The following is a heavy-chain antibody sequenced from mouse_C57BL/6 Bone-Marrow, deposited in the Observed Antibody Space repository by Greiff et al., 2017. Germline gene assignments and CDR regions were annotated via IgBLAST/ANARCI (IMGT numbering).Heavy chain of an antibody. D-gene: IGHD2-4*01. V-gene: IGHV1-26*01. CDR3: ARGDYDGDY. CDR1: GYTFTDYY. J-gene: IGHJ2*01. Sequence: EVQLQQSGPELVKPGASVKISCKASGYTFTDYYMNWVKQSHGKSLEWIGDINPNNGGTSYNQKFKGKATLTVDKSSSTAYMELRSLTSEDSAVYYCARGDYDGDYGGQGTTLTVSS. CDR2: INPNNGGT.